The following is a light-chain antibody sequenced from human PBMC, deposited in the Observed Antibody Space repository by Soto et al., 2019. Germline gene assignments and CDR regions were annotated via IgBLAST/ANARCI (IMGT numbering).Light chain of an antibody. J-gene: IGKJ1*01. CDR1: QGIKDY. CDR2: GAS. CDR3: QQYDSSPRT. Sequence: EIVMTQSPATLSVSPGERATLSCRASQGIKDYLAWFQQKPGQAPRLLIYGASTRATAIPARFSGSGSGTDFTLTINRLEPEDFAVYYCQQYDSSPRTFGQGTKVEIK. V-gene: IGKV3-20*01.